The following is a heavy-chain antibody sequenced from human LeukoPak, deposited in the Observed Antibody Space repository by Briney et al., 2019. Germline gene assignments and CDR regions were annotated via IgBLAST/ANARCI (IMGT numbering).Heavy chain of an antibody. Sequence: PGGSLRPSCAACGFTFSSYAMSWVRQAPGKGLEGVSAISGSGGSTYYADPVKGRFTISRDNSKNTLYLQMNSLRAEDTAVYYCAKGIFEYSDVDAFDIWGQGTMVTVSS. CDR2: ISGSGGST. CDR1: GFTFSSYA. CDR3: AKGIFEYSDVDAFDI. J-gene: IGHJ3*02. V-gene: IGHV3-23*01. D-gene: IGHD1-26*01.